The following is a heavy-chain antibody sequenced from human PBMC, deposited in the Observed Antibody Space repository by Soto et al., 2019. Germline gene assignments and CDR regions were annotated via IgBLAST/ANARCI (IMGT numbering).Heavy chain of an antibody. V-gene: IGHV3-23*01. CDR2: ISGSGGST. J-gene: IGHJ2*01. D-gene: IGHD6-13*01. CDR3: ANTRHPEAAVVDTGFGL. CDR1: GFTFSSYA. Sequence: EVQLLESGGGLVQPGGSLRLSCAASGFTFSSYAMSWVRQAPGKGLEWVSAISGSGGSTYYADSVKGRFTISRDNSKNTLYLQMNSLRAEDTAVYYCANTRHPEAAVVDTGFGLWGRGTLVTVSS.